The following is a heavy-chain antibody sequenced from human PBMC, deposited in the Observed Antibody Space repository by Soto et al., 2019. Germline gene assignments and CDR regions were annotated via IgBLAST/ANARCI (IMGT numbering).Heavy chain of an antibody. CDR1: GGSISSYY. CDR3: ARDLAVAGYDAFDI. D-gene: IGHD6-19*01. CDR2: IYSSGST. Sequence: SETLSLTCTVSGGSISSYYWSWIRQPPGKGLEWIGYIYSSGSTNYNPSLKSRVTISVDTSKNQFSLKLSSVTAADTAVYYCARDLAVAGYDAFDIWGQGTMVTVSS. J-gene: IGHJ3*02. V-gene: IGHV4-59*01.